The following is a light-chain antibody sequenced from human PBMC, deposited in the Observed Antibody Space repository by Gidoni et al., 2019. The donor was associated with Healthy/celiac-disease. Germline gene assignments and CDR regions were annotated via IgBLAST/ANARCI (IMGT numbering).Light chain of an antibody. CDR3: QSYDSSNHWV. Sequence: NFMLTQPHSVSESQGKTVTISCTGSSVSIASNYVQWYQQRPGSAPTTVIYEDNQRPSGVPYRFSGSIDSSSNSASLTISGLKTEDEADYYCQSYDSSNHWVFGGGTKLTVL. V-gene: IGLV6-57*02. CDR1: SVSIASNY. CDR2: EDN. J-gene: IGLJ3*02.